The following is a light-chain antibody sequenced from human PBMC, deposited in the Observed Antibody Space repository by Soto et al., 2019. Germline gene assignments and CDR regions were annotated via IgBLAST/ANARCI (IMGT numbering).Light chain of an antibody. J-gene: IGLJ1*01. V-gene: IGLV2-14*01. CDR1: SSDVGGYNY. CDR2: DVS. CDR3: SSYTSSSTLDYV. Sequence: QSALTQPASVSGSPGQSITISCTGTSSDVGGYNYVSWYQQHPGKAPKLMIYDVSNRLSGVSNRFSGSKSGNTASLTISGLQAEDEADCYCSSYTSSSTLDYVFGTGTKVTVL.